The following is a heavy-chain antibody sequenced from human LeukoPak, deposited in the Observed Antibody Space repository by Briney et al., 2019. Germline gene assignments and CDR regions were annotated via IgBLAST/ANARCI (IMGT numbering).Heavy chain of an antibody. CDR2: IKEDESEK. V-gene: IGHV3-7*01. CDR1: GFPFSNYW. CDR3: ASLGFDWFDP. J-gene: IGHJ5*02. Sequence: GGSLRLSCAASGFPFSNYWMSWFRQAPGNGPEWVANIKEDESEKNYVNSVKDRFTISRDNAKNSLYLQMNSLRAEDTAVYYCASLGFDWFDPWGQGTLVTVSS.